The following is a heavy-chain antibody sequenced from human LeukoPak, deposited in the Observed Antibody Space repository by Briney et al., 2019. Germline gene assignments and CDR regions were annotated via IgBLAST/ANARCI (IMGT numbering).Heavy chain of an antibody. Sequence: GASLKISCQGSGYRFTNYWIGWVRQMPGKGLEYMGIIQPGDSDTRYSPSFQGQVTISADKSISTAYLQWSSLKASDTAMYYCARHRGGDGYSDYWGQGTLVTVSS. V-gene: IGHV5-51*01. CDR3: ARHRGGDGYSDY. J-gene: IGHJ4*02. CDR2: IQPGDSDT. CDR1: GYRFTNYW. D-gene: IGHD5-24*01.